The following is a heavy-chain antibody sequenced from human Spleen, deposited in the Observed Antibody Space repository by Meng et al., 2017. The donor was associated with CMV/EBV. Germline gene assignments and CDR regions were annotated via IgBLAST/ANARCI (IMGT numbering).Heavy chain of an antibody. J-gene: IGHJ6*02. V-gene: IGHV4-59*02. CDR2: IYYTGST. CDR3: ARARYSRSSAYYYGMDV. CDR1: GGTVRSYY. Sequence: GSLRLSCSVSGGTVRSYYWGWIRQSPGKALEWLGYIYYTGSTKYTPSLKSRLTMSIDTSKNQFSLNLSSVTAADTAVYYCARARYSRSSAYYYGMDVWGQGTTVTVSS. D-gene: IGHD6-6*01.